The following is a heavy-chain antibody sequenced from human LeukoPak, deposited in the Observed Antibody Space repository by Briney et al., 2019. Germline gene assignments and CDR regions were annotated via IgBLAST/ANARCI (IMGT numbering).Heavy chain of an antibody. CDR3: AKDIEGYCSSTSVDY. CDR2: ISWNSGSI. CDR1: GFTFDDYA. D-gene: IGHD2-2*01. Sequence: GRSLRLSCAATGFTFDDYAMHWVRQAPGKGLEWVSGISWNSGSIGYADSVKGRFTISRDNAKNSLYLQMNSLRAEDTALYYCAKDIEGYCSSTSVDYWGQGTLVTVSS. J-gene: IGHJ4*02. V-gene: IGHV3-9*01.